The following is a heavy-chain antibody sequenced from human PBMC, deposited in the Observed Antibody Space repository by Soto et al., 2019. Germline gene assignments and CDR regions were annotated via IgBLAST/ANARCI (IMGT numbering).Heavy chain of an antibody. D-gene: IGHD3-22*01. CDR2: IYHSGST. V-gene: IGHV4-30-2*01. CDR1: GGSISSGGYS. CDR3: MLGSGWKDFDY. Sequence: LSLTCTVSGGSISSGGYSWSWIRQPPGKVLEWIGYIYHSGSTYYNPSLKSRVTISVDTSKNQFSLKLSSVTAADTAVYYCMLGSGWKDFDYWGQGTLVTVSS. J-gene: IGHJ4*02.